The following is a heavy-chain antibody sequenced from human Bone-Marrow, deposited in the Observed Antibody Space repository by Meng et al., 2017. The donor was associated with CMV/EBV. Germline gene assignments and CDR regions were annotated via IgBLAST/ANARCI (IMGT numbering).Heavy chain of an antibody. CDR1: GYTFTGYY. Sequence: SVKVSCKASGYTFTGYYVHWVRQAPGQGLEWMGWVNPNSGATNYAQKFQGRVTMTRDTSISPAYMELTRLRSDDTAVYYCARDRRYGGSYGPFDYWGQGTLVTVSS. V-gene: IGHV1-2*02. J-gene: IGHJ4*02. CDR3: ARDRRYGGSYGPFDY. D-gene: IGHD1-26*01. CDR2: VNPNSGAT.